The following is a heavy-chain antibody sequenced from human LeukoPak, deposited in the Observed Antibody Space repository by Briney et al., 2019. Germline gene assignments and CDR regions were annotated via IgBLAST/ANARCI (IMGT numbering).Heavy chain of an antibody. CDR3: AKSRNVVPAAMVGNWNRDY. J-gene: IGHJ4*02. CDR1: GFTFSSYG. CDR2: IRYDGSNK. D-gene: IGHD2-2*01. Sequence: GGSLRLSCAASGFTFSSYGMHWVRQAPGKGLEWVAFIRYDGSNKYYADSVKGRFTISRDNSKNTLYLQMNSLRAEDTAVYYCAKSRNVVPAAMVGNWNRDYWGQGTLVTVSS. V-gene: IGHV3-30*02.